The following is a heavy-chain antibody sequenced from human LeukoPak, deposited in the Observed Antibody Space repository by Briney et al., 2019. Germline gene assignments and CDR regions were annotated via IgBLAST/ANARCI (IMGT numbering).Heavy chain of an antibody. CDR3: ARWAYGSGSSNYY. V-gene: IGHV4-38-2*02. J-gene: IGHJ4*02. CDR2: IYHSGST. Sequence: SETLSLTCTVSGYSISSGYYWGWIRQPPGKGLEWIGSIYHSGSTYYNPSLQSRVTISVDTSKNHFSLKLISVTAADTAVYYCARWAYGSGSSNYYCGQGTLVTVSS. D-gene: IGHD3-10*01. CDR1: GYSISSGYY.